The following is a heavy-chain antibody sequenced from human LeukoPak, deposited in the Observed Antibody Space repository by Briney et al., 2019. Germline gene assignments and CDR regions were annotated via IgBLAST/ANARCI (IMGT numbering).Heavy chain of an antibody. CDR2: IYYTGMT. CDR1: DGSISNYF. Sequence: PSETLSLTCTVPDGSISNYFWSWIRQPPGKGLEWIGYIYYTGMTNSNPSLKSRVTISMDTSKNQFSLNLRSVTAADTAIYYCARHGRMVIMSKFSTGIDQGGQGTLVTVSS. D-gene: IGHD2-8*01. CDR3: ARHGRMVIMSKFSTGIDQ. V-gene: IGHV4-59*08. J-gene: IGHJ4*02.